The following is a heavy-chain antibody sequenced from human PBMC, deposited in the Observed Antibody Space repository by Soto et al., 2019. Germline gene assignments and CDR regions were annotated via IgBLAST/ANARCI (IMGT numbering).Heavy chain of an antibody. V-gene: IGHV1-46*01. CDR3: ASSPACSSSWYGIPPYPSHGMDV. CDR1: GYTFTSFY. Sequence: QMQLVQSGAEVKRPGASVRVSCKSSGYTFTSFYIHWVRQAPGQGLEWMGIINPSGGITNFAQRFQCSVTMTSDMSTKTHYMELSSLKSDDTAVDYCASSPACSSSWYGIPPYPSHGMDVWGQGTTVTVS. J-gene: IGHJ6*02. D-gene: IGHD6-13*01. CDR2: INPSGGIT.